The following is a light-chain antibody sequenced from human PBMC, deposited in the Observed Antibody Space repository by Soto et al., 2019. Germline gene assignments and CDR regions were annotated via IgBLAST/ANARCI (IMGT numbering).Light chain of an antibody. CDR2: AAY. Sequence: DIQMTQSPSSLSAYVRDRVTITCRASQNIARNLNWYQQRPGKAPKVLIYAAYSLQSGVPSRFSSSGSGSDFTLTISSLQDEDFATYFCQQTSAMPWAFGQGTKVEI. CDR1: QNIARN. CDR3: QQTSAMPWA. V-gene: IGKV1-39*01. J-gene: IGKJ1*01.